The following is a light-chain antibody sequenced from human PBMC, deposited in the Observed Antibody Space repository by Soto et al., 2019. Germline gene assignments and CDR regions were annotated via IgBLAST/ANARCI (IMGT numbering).Light chain of an antibody. CDR1: QSVSNNY. CDR3: QQYDNLPLT. V-gene: IGKV3-20*01. Sequence: EIVLTQSPGTLSLSPGERATLSCRASQSVSNNYLAWYQQKPGQAPRLLIYGASNRATGIPDRFSGSGSGTDFTLTISRLEPEDIATYYCQQYDNLPLTFGPGTKVDIK. J-gene: IGKJ3*01. CDR2: GAS.